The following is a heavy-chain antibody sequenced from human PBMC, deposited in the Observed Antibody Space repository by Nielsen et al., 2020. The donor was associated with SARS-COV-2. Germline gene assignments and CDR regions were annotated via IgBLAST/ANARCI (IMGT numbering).Heavy chain of an antibody. CDR3: ATTIAAALNRYYYYYYGMDV. CDR1: GYTFTSYG. V-gene: IGHV1-18*01. J-gene: IGHJ6*02. CDR2: ISAYNGNT. D-gene: IGHD6-13*01. Sequence: SVKVSCKASGYTFTSYGISWVRQAPGQGLEWMGWISAYNGNTNYAQKLQGRVTMTTDTSTSTAYMELRSLRSDDTAVYYCATTIAAALNRYYYYYYGMDVWGQGTTVTVSS.